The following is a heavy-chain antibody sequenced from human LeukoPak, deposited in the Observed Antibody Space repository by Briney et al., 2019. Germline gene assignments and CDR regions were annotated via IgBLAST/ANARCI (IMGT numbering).Heavy chain of an antibody. CDR1: GFTFSSYS. D-gene: IGHD3-22*01. V-gene: IGHV3-21*01. CDR3: AKDGTFGTYYYDSSGYYLPL. J-gene: IGHJ4*02. Sequence: PGGSLRLSCAASGFTFSSYSMNWVRQAPGKGLEWVSSISSSSSYIYYADSVKGRFTISRDNAKNSLYLQMNSLRAEDTAVYYCAKDGTFGTYYYDSSGYYLPLWGQGTLVTVSS. CDR2: ISSSSSYI.